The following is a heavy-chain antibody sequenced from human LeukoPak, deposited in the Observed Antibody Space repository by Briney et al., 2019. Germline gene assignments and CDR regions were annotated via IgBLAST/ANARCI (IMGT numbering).Heavy chain of an antibody. CDR1: GGSMSNNY. Sequence: SETLSLTCSVSGGSMSNNYWGWIRQPPGWGLEWIGYISYTGSTSYTPSLKSRVSIFLETPRNQFSLEVSSVIAADTAVYYCARLQSANHDNGYYTGGFYYMDVWGKGTTVTVSS. J-gene: IGHJ6*03. V-gene: IGHV4-59*08. CDR2: ISYTGST. D-gene: IGHD4-17*01. CDR3: ARLQSANHDNGYYTGGFYYMDV.